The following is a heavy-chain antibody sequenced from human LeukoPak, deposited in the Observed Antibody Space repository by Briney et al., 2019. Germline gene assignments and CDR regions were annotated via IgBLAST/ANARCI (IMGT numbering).Heavy chain of an antibody. CDR1: GGSISTYY. D-gene: IGHD6-6*01. Sequence: PSETLALTCTVSGGSISTYYWSCIRQPPAKGLEWVGYVYYSGTTSYNPSLKSRVTMSIDTSRKQFSLKLNSVTAADTAVYYCARWEGSSSLFDNWGQGTLVTVSS. CDR3: ARWEGSSSLFDN. J-gene: IGHJ4*02. CDR2: VYYSGTT. V-gene: IGHV4-59*01.